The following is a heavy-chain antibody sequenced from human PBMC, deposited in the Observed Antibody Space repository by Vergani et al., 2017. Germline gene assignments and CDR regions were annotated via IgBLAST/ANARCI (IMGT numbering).Heavy chain of an antibody. V-gene: IGHV4-4*07. Sequence: QVQMQESGPGLVKTSETLSLTCSASGAPISYWCWSWLRQPAGKGLEWIGRLCPSGSTNYKPSLKSRVTMSIDTSKNQFSLKLTSVTAADTAVYYCARDGAMVRGPYGDWGQGTLVTVSS. J-gene: IGHJ4*02. CDR1: GAPISYWC. D-gene: IGHD3-10*01. CDR2: LCPSGST. CDR3: ARDGAMVRGPYGD.